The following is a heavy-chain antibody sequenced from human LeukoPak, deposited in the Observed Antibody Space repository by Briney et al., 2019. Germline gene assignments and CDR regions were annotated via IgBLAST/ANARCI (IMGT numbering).Heavy chain of an antibody. Sequence: AETLSLTCTASGGSISSYYWSWIRQPPGKGLEWIGYIYDSGSTNYNPSLKSRVTISVDTSKNQFSLKVSSVTAADTAVYYCASLTTADAFDIWGQGTMVTVSS. D-gene: IGHD3-22*01. CDR1: GGSISSYY. J-gene: IGHJ3*02. CDR2: IYDSGST. V-gene: IGHV4-59*01. CDR3: ASLTTADAFDI.